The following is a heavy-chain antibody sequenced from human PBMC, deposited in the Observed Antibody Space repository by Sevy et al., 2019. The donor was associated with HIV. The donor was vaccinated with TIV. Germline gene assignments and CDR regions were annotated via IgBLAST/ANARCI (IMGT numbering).Heavy chain of an antibody. D-gene: IGHD6-19*01. Sequence: SETLSLTCTVSGGSISSGGYYWSWIRQHPGKGLEWIGYIYYSGSTYYNPSLKSRVTISVDTSKNQFSLKLSSVTAADTAVYYCARGRQWLVRGPKFLNRFDPWGQGTLVTVSS. CDR3: ARGRQWLVRGPKFLNRFDP. J-gene: IGHJ5*02. CDR1: GGSISSGGYY. V-gene: IGHV4-31*03. CDR2: IYYSGST.